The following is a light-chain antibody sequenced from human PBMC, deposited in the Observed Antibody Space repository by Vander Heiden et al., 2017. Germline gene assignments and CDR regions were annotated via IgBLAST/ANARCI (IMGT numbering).Light chain of an antibody. CDR2: TAS. V-gene: IGKV1-27*01. CDR1: QGVGTD. J-gene: IGKJ1*01. Sequence: DIQMTQSPSSLSASVGDTVSITCRASQGVGTDLAWYQQKPGKVPKVLIYTASILRSGVPSRFSGGGYATDFTLTITGLLPEDVATYYCRHDNWGPRAFGQGTKV. CDR3: RHDNWGPRA.